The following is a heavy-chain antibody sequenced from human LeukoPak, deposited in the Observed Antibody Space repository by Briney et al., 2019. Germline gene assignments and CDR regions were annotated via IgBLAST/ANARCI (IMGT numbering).Heavy chain of an antibody. J-gene: IGHJ4*02. D-gene: IGHD3/OR15-3a*01. CDR2: ISYDGSNK. CDR3: ARDSGFSGTQRGEY. Sequence: GGSLRLSCAASGFTFSSYAIHWVRQAPGKGLEWVAVISYDGSNKYYADSVKGRFTISRDNSKNTLSLQMNSLRAEDTAVYYCARDSGFSGTQRGEYWGQGTLVTVSS. CDR1: GFTFSSYA. V-gene: IGHV3-30*04.